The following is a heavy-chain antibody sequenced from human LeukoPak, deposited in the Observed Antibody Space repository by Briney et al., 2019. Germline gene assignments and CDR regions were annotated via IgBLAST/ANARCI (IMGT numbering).Heavy chain of an antibody. D-gene: IGHD4-17*01. J-gene: IGHJ6*03. CDR3: ARGDYGDYSGTHYYMDV. V-gene: IGHV4-61*01. CDR2: IYYSGST. CDR1: GGSVSSGSYY. Sequence: SETLSLTCTVSGGSVSSGSYYWSWIRQPPGKGLECIGYIYYSGSTNYNPSLKSRVTISLDTSKSQFSLKLSPVTAADTAVYYCARGDYGDYSGTHYYMDVWGKGTTVTVSS.